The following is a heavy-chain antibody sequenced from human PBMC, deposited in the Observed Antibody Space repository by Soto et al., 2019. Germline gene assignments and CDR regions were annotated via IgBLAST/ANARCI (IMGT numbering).Heavy chain of an antibody. CDR2: ISYDGSNK. V-gene: IGHV3-30*18. CDR1: GFTFSSYG. Sequence: QVQLVESGGGVVQPGRSLRLSCAASGFTFSSYGIHWVRQAPGKGLEWVAVISYDGSNKYYADSVKGRFTISRDNSKXTLYLQMNSLXAEDTAVYYCAKGAYAVVAASYFDYWGQGTLVTVSS. D-gene: IGHD2-15*01. J-gene: IGHJ4*02. CDR3: AKGAYAVVAASYFDY.